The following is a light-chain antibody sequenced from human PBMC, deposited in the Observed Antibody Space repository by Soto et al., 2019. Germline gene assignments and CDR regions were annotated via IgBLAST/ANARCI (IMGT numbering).Light chain of an antibody. CDR3: QQADSYAYA. J-gene: IGKJ4*02. CDR1: QTISSW. V-gene: IGKV1-5*03. CDR2: SAS. Sequence: DIQMTQSPSTLSGSVGDRVTITCRASQTISSWLAWYQQKPGKAPNLLIYSASTLKSGVPSRFSGSGSGTEFTLTISGLQPDDFSTYYCQQADSYAYAFGGGTKVDFK.